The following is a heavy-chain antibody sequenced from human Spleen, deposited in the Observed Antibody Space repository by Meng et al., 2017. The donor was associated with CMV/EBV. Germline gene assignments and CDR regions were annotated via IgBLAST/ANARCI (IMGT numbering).Heavy chain of an antibody. J-gene: IGHJ4*02. Sequence: GFPFSSYAMTWVRQAPGKGLELVSVIYSGGSSTYYVDSVKGRFTISRDISKNMLYLQMNSLRAEDTAVYYCAKGQWGSLGGYCFDHWGQGTLVTVSS. CDR2: IYSGGSST. CDR1: GFPFSSYA. D-gene: IGHD3-22*01. CDR3: AKGQWGSLGGYCFDH. V-gene: IGHV3-23*03.